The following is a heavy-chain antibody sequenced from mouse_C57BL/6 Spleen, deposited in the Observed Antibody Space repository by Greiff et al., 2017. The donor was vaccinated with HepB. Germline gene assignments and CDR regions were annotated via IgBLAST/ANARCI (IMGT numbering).Heavy chain of an antibody. CDR2: ISDGGSYT. Sequence: EVKVEESGGGLVKPGGSLKLSCAASGFTFSSYAMSWVRQTPEKRLEWVATISDGGSYTYYPDNVKGRFTISRDNAKNNLYLQMSHLKSEDTAMYYCAREDYDYERYFDVWGTGTTVTVSS. J-gene: IGHJ1*03. CDR1: GFTFSSYA. D-gene: IGHD2-4*01. V-gene: IGHV5-4*01. CDR3: AREDYDYERYFDV.